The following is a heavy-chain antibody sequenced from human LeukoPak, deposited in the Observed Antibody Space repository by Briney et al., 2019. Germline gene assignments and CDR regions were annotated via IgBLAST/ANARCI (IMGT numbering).Heavy chain of an antibody. Sequence: GGSLRLSCAASGFTFSSYGMHWVRQAPGKGLEWVAVISYDGSNKYYADSVKGRFTISRDNSKNTLYLQMDSLRAEDTALYYCVKSQSELEREFDYWGQGTLVTVSS. D-gene: IGHD1-1*01. CDR3: VKSQSELEREFDY. CDR2: ISYDGSNK. J-gene: IGHJ4*02. CDR1: GFTFSSYG. V-gene: IGHV3-30*18.